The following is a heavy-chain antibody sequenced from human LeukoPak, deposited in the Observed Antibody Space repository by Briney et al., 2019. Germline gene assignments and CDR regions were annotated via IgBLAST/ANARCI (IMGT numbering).Heavy chain of an antibody. CDR2: IYPGDSDT. V-gene: IGHV5-51*01. CDR3: ARHLRLWQNWFNP. Sequence: GESLKISCKGSGYSFTNYWIGWVRQMPGKGPEWMGIIYPGDSDTRYSPSFQGQVTISADKSISTAYLQWSSLKASDTAMYYCARHLRLWQNWFNPWGQGTLVTVSS. CDR1: GYSFTNYW. J-gene: IGHJ5*02. D-gene: IGHD5-18*01.